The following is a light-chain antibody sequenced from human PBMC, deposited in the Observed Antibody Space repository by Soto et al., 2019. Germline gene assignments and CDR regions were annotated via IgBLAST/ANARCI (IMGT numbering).Light chain of an antibody. CDR2: GAS. Sequence: EIVMTQSPATLSVSPGERATLSCRASQSVSSNLAWYQQKPGQAPRLLIYGASTRATGVPARFSGSGSGAEFTLTISSLQSEDFAVYYCQQCNNWPLTFGGGTKVEFK. CDR1: QSVSSN. J-gene: IGKJ4*01. V-gene: IGKV3-15*01. CDR3: QQCNNWPLT.